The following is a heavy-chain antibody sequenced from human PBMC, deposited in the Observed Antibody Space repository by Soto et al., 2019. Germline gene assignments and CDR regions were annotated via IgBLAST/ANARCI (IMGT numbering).Heavy chain of an antibody. CDR2: IYYSGST. J-gene: IGHJ3*02. V-gene: IGHV4-39*01. CDR3: ARGAFVVPRAFDI. Sequence: QLQLQESGPGLLKPSETLSLTCTVSGGSISSSTYYWGWIRQPPGKGLEWIGSIYYSGSTYYNPSLKSLVTISVDTSKNQFSVNLSSVTAADTAVDYCARGAFVVPRAFDIWGQGTMVTVSS. CDR1: GGSISSSTYY. D-gene: IGHD2-2*01.